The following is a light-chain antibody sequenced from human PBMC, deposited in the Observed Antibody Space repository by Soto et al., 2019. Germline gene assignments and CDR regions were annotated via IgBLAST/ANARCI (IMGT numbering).Light chain of an antibody. J-gene: IGKJ2*01. V-gene: IGKV3-15*01. CDR2: GAS. Sequence: EIVMTQSPATLSVSPGERATLSCRASQSINNKLVWYQQKPGQAPRLLIYGASTRATGIPARFSGSGSGTEFTLTISSLQSEDFAVYYCQQYNNWPPYTFGQGTKLEIK. CDR1: QSINNK. CDR3: QQYNNWPPYT.